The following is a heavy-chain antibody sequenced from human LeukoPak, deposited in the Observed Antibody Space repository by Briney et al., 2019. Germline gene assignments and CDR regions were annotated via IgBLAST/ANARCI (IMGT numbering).Heavy chain of an antibody. CDR3: AKGHSGYVYYFDY. CDR2: ISGSGGST. J-gene: IGHJ4*02. D-gene: IGHD5-12*01. CDR1: GFTFSSYG. V-gene: IGHV3-23*01. Sequence: GGSLRLSCAASGFTFSSYGMSWVRQAPGKGLEWVSAISGSGGSTYYADSVKGRFTISRDNSKNTLYLQMNSLRAEDTAVYYCAKGHSGYVYYFDYWGQGTLVTVSS.